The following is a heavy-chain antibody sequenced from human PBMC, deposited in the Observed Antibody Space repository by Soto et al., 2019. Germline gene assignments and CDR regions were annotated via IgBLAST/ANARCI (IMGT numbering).Heavy chain of an antibody. CDR1: GFSFSSNW. J-gene: IGHJ4*02. Sequence: EVQLVESGGGLVQPGGSLRLSCAASGFSFSSNWMHWVRQAPGKGLVWVSRINSDGSSAAYADSVKGRFTISRDNAKNTLFLQMNSLRAEDTAVYYCARDGYDYVSGQFDSWGQGTLVTVSS. D-gene: IGHD5-12*01. CDR3: ARDGYDYVSGQFDS. V-gene: IGHV3-74*01. CDR2: INSDGSSA.